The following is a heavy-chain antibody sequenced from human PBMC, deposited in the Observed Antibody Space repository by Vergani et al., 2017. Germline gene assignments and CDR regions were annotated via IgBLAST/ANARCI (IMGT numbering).Heavy chain of an antibody. D-gene: IGHD2-2*02. Sequence: QVQLQESGPGLVKPSQTLSLTCTVSGGSISSGGYYWSWIRQHPGKGLEWIGYIYYSGNTYYNPSLKSRVTISLDTSKNQFSLKLSSVTAADTAVYYCARSPLYCSSTSCHKVGYFQHWGQGTLVTVSS. CDR1: GGSISSGGYY. CDR3: ARSPLYCSSTSCHKVGYFQH. V-gene: IGHV4-31*03. CDR2: IYYSGNT. J-gene: IGHJ1*01.